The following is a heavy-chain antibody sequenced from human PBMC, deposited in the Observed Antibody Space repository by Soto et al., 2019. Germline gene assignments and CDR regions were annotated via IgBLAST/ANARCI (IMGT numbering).Heavy chain of an antibody. CDR3: ARDGPYDYIWGSYRGY. CDR2: IYSGGST. CDR1: GFTVSSNY. V-gene: IGHV3-53*04. D-gene: IGHD3-16*01. Sequence: GGSLRLSRAASGFTVSSNYMSWVRQAPGKGLEWVSVIYSGGSTYYADSVKGRFTISRHNSKNTLYLQMNSLRAEDTAVYYCARDGPYDYIWGSYRGYWGQGTLVTVSS. J-gene: IGHJ4*02.